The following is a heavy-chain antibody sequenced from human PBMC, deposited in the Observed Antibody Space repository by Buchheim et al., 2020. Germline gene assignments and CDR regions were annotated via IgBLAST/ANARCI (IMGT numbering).Heavy chain of an antibody. J-gene: IGHJ4*02. V-gene: IGHV4-34*01. CDR3: ARGGGVVVVPAAMETTVTTYFDY. CDR2: IIHSGST. D-gene: IGHD2-2*01. CDR1: GGSFSGYY. Sequence: QVQLQQWGAGLLKPSETLSLTCAVYGGSFSGYYWSWIRQPPGKGLEWIGEIIHSGSTNYNPSLKSRVTIQVDTPKNQFSLKLSSVTAADTAVYYCARGGGVVVVPAAMETTVTTYFDYWGQGTL.